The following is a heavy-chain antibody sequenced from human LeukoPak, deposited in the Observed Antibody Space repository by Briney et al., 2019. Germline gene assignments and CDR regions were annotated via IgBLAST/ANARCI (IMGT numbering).Heavy chain of an antibody. J-gene: IGHJ4*02. D-gene: IGHD5-18*01. CDR3: AKGRGYSYGLGDY. Sequence: TGGSLRLSCAASGFTFSTYGMHWVRQAPGKGLEWVAFIRYDGSNTYYADSVKGRFTISRDNSKNTVYLQMNSLRVEDTAVYYCAKGRGYSYGLGDYWGQGTLVTVSS. CDR1: GFTFSTYG. CDR2: IRYDGSNT. V-gene: IGHV3-30*02.